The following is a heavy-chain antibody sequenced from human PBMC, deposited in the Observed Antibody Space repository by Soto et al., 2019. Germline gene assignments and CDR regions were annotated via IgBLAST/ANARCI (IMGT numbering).Heavy chain of an antibody. CDR3: ASFIVVVVAATPNWFDP. V-gene: IGHV4-39*01. D-gene: IGHD2-15*01. Sequence: SETLSLTCTVSGGSISSSSYYWGWIRQPPGKGLEWIGSIYYSGSTYYNPSLKSRVTISVDTSKNQFSLKLSSVTAADTAVYYCASFIVVVVAATPNWFDPWGQGTLVTVSS. CDR1: GGSISSSSYY. J-gene: IGHJ5*02. CDR2: IYYSGST.